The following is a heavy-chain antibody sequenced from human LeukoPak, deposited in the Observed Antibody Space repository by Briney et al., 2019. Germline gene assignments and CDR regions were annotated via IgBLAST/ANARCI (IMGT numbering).Heavy chain of an antibody. CDR1: EFIFSSYA. Sequence: PGGSLRLSCAASEFIFSSYAMTWVRQAPGKGLEWVSGISGSGGSIYYADSVKGRFTISRDNSKSTLYLQMNSLRAEDTAVYYCAKDPLRMQQQYNWFDLWGQGTLVTVSS. V-gene: IGHV3-23*01. J-gene: IGHJ5*02. CDR2: ISGSGGSI. D-gene: IGHD2-8*01. CDR3: AKDPLRMQQQYNWFDL.